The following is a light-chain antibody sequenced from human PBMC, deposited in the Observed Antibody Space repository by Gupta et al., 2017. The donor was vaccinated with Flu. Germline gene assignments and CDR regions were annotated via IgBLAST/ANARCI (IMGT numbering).Light chain of an antibody. CDR2: LGS. CDR3: MQALQTPYS. CDR1: QSLLHSNGYNY. V-gene: IGKV2-28*01. J-gene: IGKJ2*03. Sequence: DIVMTQSPLSLPVTPGEPAYISCRSSQSLLHSNGYNYLDWYLQKPGQSPQLLIYLGSNRASGVPDRFSGSVSGTDFTLKISRVEAEDVGVYYCMQALQTPYSFGQGTKLEIK.